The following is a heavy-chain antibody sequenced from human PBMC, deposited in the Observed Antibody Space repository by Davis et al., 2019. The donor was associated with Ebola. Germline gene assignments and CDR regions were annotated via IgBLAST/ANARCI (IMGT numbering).Heavy chain of an antibody. Sequence: ASVKVSCKASGYTFTGYYMHWVRQAPGQGLEWMGWINPNSGGTKYSQKFQGRVTITRDTSASTAYMELSSLRSEDTAVYYCARYRAVAGTQYYGMDVWGQGTTVTVSS. V-gene: IGHV1-2*02. CDR2: INPNSGGT. CDR3: ARYRAVAGTQYYGMDV. J-gene: IGHJ6*02. CDR1: GYTFTGYY. D-gene: IGHD6-19*01.